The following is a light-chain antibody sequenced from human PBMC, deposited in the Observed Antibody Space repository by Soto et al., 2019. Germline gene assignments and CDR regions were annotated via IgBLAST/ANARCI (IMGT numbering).Light chain of an antibody. J-gene: IGKJ2*01. CDR2: DAS. V-gene: IGKV3-11*01. Sequence: EIVLTQSPATLSLSPGERATLSCRASQSVSSYLAWYQQKPGQAPRLLIYDASNRATGIPARFSGSGSGTEFTLTIRSLEPEDFAVYYCQQRSNWPPDTFGQGTQLVMK. CDR3: QQRSNWPPDT. CDR1: QSVSSY.